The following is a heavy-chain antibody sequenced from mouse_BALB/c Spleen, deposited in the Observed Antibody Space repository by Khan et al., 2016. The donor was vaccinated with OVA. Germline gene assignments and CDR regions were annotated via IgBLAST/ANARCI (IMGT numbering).Heavy chain of an antibody. CDR2: INPSNGYT. CDR1: GYTFTSYT. CDR3: VRDGAYHRNDGWVAY. J-gene: IGHJ3*01. Sequence: QVQLQQSGAELARPGASVKMSCKASGYTFTSYTIHWIKLRPGQGLEWIGFINPSNGYTNYNQKFKDKATLTADKSSTTVYMQLSSLTSDDSAVYNCVRDGAYHRNDGWVAYWGQETLVTVSA. V-gene: IGHV1-4*01. D-gene: IGHD2-14*01.